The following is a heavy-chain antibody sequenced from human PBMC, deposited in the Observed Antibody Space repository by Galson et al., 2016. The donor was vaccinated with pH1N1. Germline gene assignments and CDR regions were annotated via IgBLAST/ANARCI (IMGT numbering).Heavy chain of an antibody. J-gene: IGHJ4*02. V-gene: IGHV4-38-2*01. CDR3: VRIRFNSIDS. CDR1: GDSISSIYF. Sequence: ETLSLTCAVSGDSISSIYFWGWIRQPPGKGPEWLGTVWYSGNTYYNPYLQSRATMSMHTSTNQFSLHLRSVTAADMAMYYCVRIRFNSIDSWGQGTLVTVSS. D-gene: IGHD3-3*02. CDR2: VWYSGNT.